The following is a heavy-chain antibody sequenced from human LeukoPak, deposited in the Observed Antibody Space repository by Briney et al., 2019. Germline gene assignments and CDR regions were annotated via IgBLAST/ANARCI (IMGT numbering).Heavy chain of an antibody. CDR3: AKKTMTGGGGGDLDI. D-gene: IGHD2-21*01. V-gene: IGHV3-30*02. J-gene: IGHJ3*02. Sequence: GGSLTLSCAASGFTFSSYGMHWVRQAPGKGLEWVAFIRFDGTNKYYADSVKGRFTISRDNSKNTLYLQMNSLRPEDKAVYYCAKKTMTGGGGGDLDIWGQGTMVTVSS. CDR1: GFTFSSYG. CDR2: IRFDGTNK.